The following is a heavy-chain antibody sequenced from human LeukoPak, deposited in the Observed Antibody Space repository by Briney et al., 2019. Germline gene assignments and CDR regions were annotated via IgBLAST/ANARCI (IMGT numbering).Heavy chain of an antibody. Sequence: SETLSLTCTVPGGSISSYYWSWIRQPPGKGLEWIGYIYYSGSTNYNPSLKSRVTISVDTSKNQFSLKLSSVTAADTAVYYCAREAGIAAAVDYWGQGTLVTGSS. CDR3: AREAGIAAAVDY. D-gene: IGHD6-13*01. J-gene: IGHJ4*02. CDR2: IYYSGST. CDR1: GGSISSYY. V-gene: IGHV4-59*01.